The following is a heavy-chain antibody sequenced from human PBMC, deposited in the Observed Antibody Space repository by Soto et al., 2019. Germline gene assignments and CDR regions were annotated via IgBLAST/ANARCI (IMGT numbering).Heavy chain of an antibody. CDR1: GGSVSSGSYY. J-gene: IGHJ3*02. V-gene: IGHV4-61*01. CDR3: ARGVFGVVYAFDI. D-gene: IGHD3-3*01. CDR2: IYYSVST. Sequence: SETLSLTCTVSGGSVSSGSYYWSWIRQPPGKGLEWIGYIYYSVSTNDNPSLKSRVTISVDKSRNEVSLKLTSLTAADTAVYYCARGVFGVVYAFDIWGQGTMVTVSS.